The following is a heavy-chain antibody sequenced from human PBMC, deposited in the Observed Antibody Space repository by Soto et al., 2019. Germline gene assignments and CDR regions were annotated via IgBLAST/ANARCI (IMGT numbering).Heavy chain of an antibody. D-gene: IGHD3-22*01. CDR2: IKYDGNEK. V-gene: IGHV3-7*05. Sequence: EVQVVDSGGGLVQPGGSLRLSCAASGFIFTKYWMSWVRQAPGKGLEWVAIIKYDGNEKYYVDPVKGRFTISRDNAKNSVYLQMSSLRAEDTAVYYCARVRYYDRNFDYWGQGTLVTVSS. CDR3: ARVRYYDRNFDY. CDR1: GFIFTKYW. J-gene: IGHJ4*02.